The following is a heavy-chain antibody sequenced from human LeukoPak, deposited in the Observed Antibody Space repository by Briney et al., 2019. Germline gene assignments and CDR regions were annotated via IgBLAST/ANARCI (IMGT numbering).Heavy chain of an antibody. CDR1: GGSISSSSYY. CDR3: ASLYYYGSGSYLDY. D-gene: IGHD3-10*01. CDR2: IYYSGST. J-gene: IGHJ4*02. Sequence: SETLSLTCTVSGGSISSSSYYWGWIRQPPGKGLEWIGSIYYSGSTYYNPSLKSRVTISVDTSKNQFSLKLSSVTAADTAVYYCASLYYYGSGSYLDYWGQGTLVPVSS. V-gene: IGHV4-39*01.